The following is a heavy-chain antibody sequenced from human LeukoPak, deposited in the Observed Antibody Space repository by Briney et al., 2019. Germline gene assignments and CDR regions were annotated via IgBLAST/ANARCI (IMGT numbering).Heavy chain of an antibody. J-gene: IGHJ4*02. CDR3: ARHGTLDY. CDR1: GGSISSYY. CDR2: IDHRGNT. Sequence: PSETLSLTCTVSGGSISSYYWSWIRQPPGKGLEWIGYIDHRGNTNYNPSLKSRVTMSVDTSKNQFSLKLSSVTAADTAVYYCARHGTLDYWGQGTLVTVSS. V-gene: IGHV4-59*08. D-gene: IGHD1-26*01.